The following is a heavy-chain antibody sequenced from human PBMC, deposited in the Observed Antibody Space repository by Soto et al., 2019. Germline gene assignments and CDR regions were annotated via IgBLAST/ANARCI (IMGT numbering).Heavy chain of an antibody. D-gene: IGHD6-19*01. J-gene: IGHJ5*02. CDR3: ARYSSGHSP. CDR1: GGSVSTDSYY. CDR2: IYYSGRT. Sequence: QVQLQESGPGLVKPSETLSLTCSVSGGSVSTDSYYWSWIRQPPGQGMELIASIYYSGRTNYNPTHKRRVTISLDTSKNQFSLKLSSVTTADTAVYYCARYSSGHSPWGQGTLVTVSS. V-gene: IGHV4-61*01.